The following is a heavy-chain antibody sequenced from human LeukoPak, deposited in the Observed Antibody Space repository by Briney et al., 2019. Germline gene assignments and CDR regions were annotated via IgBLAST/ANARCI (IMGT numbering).Heavy chain of an antibody. CDR1: GFSFSAYI. CDR2: MKYDGSEK. Sequence: GGSLRLSCVASGFSFSAYIMHWVRQAPGKGLEWVANMKYDGSEKYYVDSVKGRFTISRDNAKNSLYLQMNSLRAEDTAVYYCARDIEAAGLFLDYWGQGTLVTVSS. J-gene: IGHJ4*02. V-gene: IGHV3-7*01. CDR3: ARDIEAAGLFLDY. D-gene: IGHD6-13*01.